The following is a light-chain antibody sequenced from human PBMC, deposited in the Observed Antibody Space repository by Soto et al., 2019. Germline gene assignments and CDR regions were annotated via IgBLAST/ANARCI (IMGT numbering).Light chain of an antibody. V-gene: IGKV1-6*01. CDR3: LQDFSYPRT. J-gene: IGKJ1*01. Sequence: AVQLTQSPSSLSASVGDRVTITCRASQGIRTDLGWYQQSPGKAPKVLIVGASTLQSGVPSRFNGSGSGTAFTLTISSLQPEDSATYYCLQDFSYPRTFGQRTKVEIK. CDR1: QGIRTD. CDR2: GAS.